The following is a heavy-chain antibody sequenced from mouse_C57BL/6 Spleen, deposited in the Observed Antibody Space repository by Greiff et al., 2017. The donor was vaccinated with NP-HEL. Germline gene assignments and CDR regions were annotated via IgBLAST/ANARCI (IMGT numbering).Heavy chain of an antibody. Sequence: VQLQESGAELVRPGTSVKVSCKASGYAFTNYLIEWVKQRPGQGLEWIGVINPGSGGTNYNEKFKGKATLTADKSSSTAYMQLSSLTSEDSAVYFCARDDYDGGTGFAYWGQGTLVTVSA. V-gene: IGHV1-54*01. J-gene: IGHJ3*01. CDR1: GYAFTNYL. CDR3: ARDDYDGGTGFAY. CDR2: INPGSGGT. D-gene: IGHD2-4*01.